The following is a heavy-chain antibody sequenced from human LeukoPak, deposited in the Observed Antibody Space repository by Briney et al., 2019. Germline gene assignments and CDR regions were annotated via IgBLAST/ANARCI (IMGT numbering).Heavy chain of an antibody. CDR2: IYTSGST. V-gene: IGHV4-61*02. J-gene: IGHJ4*02. Sequence: SQTLSLTCTVSGGSISSGSYYWSWIRQPAGKGLEWIGRIYTSGSTNYNPSLKSRVTRSVDTSKNQFSLKLSSVTAADTAVYYCARDPDYDSSRGAFDYWGQGTLVTVSS. CDR3: ARDPDYDSSRGAFDY. CDR1: GGSISSGSYY. D-gene: IGHD3-22*01.